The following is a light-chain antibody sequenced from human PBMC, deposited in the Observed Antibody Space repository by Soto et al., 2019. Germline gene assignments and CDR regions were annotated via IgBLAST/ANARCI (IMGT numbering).Light chain of an antibody. CDR1: QSVGSSF. CDR3: QQYSNWPLT. Sequence: EIVMTQSPATLSVSPGERATLSCRASQSVGSSFLAWYQQKPGQAPSLLIYGASTRATGIPARFSGSGSGTEFTLTINSLQSEDFAVYYCQQYSNWPLTLGGGTKVDIK. CDR2: GAS. V-gene: IGKV3-15*01. J-gene: IGKJ4*01.